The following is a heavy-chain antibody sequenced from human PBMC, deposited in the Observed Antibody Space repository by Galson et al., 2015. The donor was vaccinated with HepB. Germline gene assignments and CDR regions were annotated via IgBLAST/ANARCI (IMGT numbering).Heavy chain of an antibody. CDR1: GFTFSSYG. V-gene: IGHV3-30*03. Sequence: SLRLSCAASGFTFSSYGMHWVRQAPGKGLEWVAVISYDGSNKYYADSVKGRFTISRDNSKNTLYLQMNSLRAEDTAVYYCARDFGVGYYYMDVWGKGTTVTVSS. D-gene: IGHD3-3*01. CDR2: ISYDGSNK. CDR3: ARDFGVGYYYMDV. J-gene: IGHJ6*03.